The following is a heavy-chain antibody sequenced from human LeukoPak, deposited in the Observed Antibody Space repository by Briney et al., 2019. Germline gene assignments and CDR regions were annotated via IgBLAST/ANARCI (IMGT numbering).Heavy chain of an antibody. CDR3: ARVKRITMVRGSMGFFDY. CDR1: GGSISSHY. D-gene: IGHD3-10*01. V-gene: IGHV4-59*11. Sequence: SETLSLTCTVSGGSISSHYWSWIRQPPGKGLEWIGYIYYSGSTNYNPSLKSRVTISVDTSKNQFSLKLSSVTAADTAVYYCARVKRITMVRGSMGFFDYWGQGTLVTVSS. CDR2: IYYSGST. J-gene: IGHJ4*02.